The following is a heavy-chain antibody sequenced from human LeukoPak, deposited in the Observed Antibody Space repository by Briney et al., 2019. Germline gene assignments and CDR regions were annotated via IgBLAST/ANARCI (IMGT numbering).Heavy chain of an antibody. V-gene: IGHV3-48*04. CDR2: ISSSGDSM. J-gene: IGHJ6*02. CDR1: GFTFNSYV. CDR3: AREVVIVPDYYYYGLDV. Sequence: GGSLRLSCAASGFTFNSYVMSWVRQAPGKGLEWISFISSSGDSMYFADSVRGRFTISRDNAKNSLYLQMNSLRVEDTAVYYCAREVVIVPDYYYYGLDVWGQGTTVTVSS. D-gene: IGHD2/OR15-2a*01.